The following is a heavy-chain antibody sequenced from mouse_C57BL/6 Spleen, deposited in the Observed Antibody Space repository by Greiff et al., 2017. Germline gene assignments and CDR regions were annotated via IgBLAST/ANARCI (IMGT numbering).Heavy chain of an antibody. V-gene: IGHV1-52*01. D-gene: IGHD2-2*01. CDR2: IDPSDSET. Sequence: QVQLQQPGAELVRPGSSVKLSCKASGYTFTSYWMHWVKQRPIQGLEWIGNIDPSDSETHYNQKFKDKATLTVDKSSSTAYMQRSSLTSEDSAVYCCAREVTARAMDYWGQGTSVTVSS. CDR3: AREVTARAMDY. CDR1: GYTFTSYW. J-gene: IGHJ4*01.